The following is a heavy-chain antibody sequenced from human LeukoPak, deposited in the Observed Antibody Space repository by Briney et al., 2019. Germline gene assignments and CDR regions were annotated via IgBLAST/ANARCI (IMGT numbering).Heavy chain of an antibody. CDR3: TKEDPRFDP. V-gene: IGHV3-23*01. Sequence: AGGSLRLSCAASGFTFSSYAMSWVRQAPGKGLEWLSAISGSGASTHYADSVRGRFTISRDNSKSTLYLQMNSLRADDTAVYYCTKEDPRFDPWGQGILVTVSS. J-gene: IGHJ5*02. CDR2: ISGSGAST. CDR1: GFTFSSYA.